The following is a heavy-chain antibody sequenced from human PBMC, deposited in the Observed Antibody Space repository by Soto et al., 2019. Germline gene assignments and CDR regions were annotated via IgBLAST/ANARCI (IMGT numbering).Heavy chain of an antibody. CDR3: AKDPIYCSSTSCYAVYYYYYMDV. D-gene: IGHD2-2*01. J-gene: IGHJ6*03. CDR1: GFTFSSYG. Sequence: GGSLRLSCAASGFTFSSYGMHWVRQAPGKGLEWVAVISYDGSNKYYADSVKGRFTISRDNSKNTLYLQMNSLRAEDTAVYYCAKDPIYCSSTSCYAVYYYYYMDVWGKGTTVTVSS. CDR2: ISYDGSNK. V-gene: IGHV3-30*18.